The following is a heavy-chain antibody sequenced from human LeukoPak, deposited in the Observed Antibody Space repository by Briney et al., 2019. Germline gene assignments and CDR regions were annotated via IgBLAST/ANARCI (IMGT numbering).Heavy chain of an antibody. V-gene: IGHV1-18*01. CDR1: GYTFTSYD. CDR3: ARESMTHDYGGNAPPKDY. Sequence: ASVKVSCKASGYTFTSYDVNWVRQATGQGLEWMGWMNPYSGNTNYAQKLQGRVTMTTDTSTSTAYMELRSLRSDDTAVYYCARESMTHDYGGNAPPKDYWGQGTLVTVSS. J-gene: IGHJ4*02. D-gene: IGHD4-23*01. CDR2: MNPYSGNT.